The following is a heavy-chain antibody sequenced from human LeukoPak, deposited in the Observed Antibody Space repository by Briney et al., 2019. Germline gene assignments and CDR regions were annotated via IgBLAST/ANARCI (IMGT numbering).Heavy chain of an antibody. V-gene: IGHV3-53*01. D-gene: IGHD1-26*01. Sequence: GGSLRLSCAVSGFSASSHPMSWVRQAPGKGLEWVSVIYSDGSTIYGDSVKGRFTMSRDNSKNTLYLQMNSLRAEDTAVYYCARSGAPDPYWGQGTMVTVSS. CDR2: IYSDGST. J-gene: IGHJ3*01. CDR1: GFSASSHP. CDR3: ARSGAPDPY.